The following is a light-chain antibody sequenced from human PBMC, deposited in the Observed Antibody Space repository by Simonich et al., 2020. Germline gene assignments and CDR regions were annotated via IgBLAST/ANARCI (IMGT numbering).Light chain of an antibody. CDR1: QSVLYSSNNKNY. V-gene: IGKV4-1*01. CDR3: QQYYSTPWT. J-gene: IGKJ1*01. Sequence: DIVMTQSPDSLAVSLGERATINCKSSQSVLYSSNNKNYLAWYQQKPGQPPKLLICWASTRESGVPDRFSCSGSGTDFTLTISSLQAEDVAVYYCQQYYSTPWTFGQGTKVEIK. CDR2: WAS.